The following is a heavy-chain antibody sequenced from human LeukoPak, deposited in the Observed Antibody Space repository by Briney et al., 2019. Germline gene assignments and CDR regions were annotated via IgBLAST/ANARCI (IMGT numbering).Heavy chain of an antibody. CDR3: ARQGGFYDNRGYNDAFDI. Sequence: SGESLKISCKGSGYSFTSYWISWVRQMPGKGLEWMGSIYPSDSYTNYSPSFQGHVTISVDKSISTAYLQWSSLKASDTAMYYCARQGGFYDNRGYNDAFDIWGQGTVVTVSS. CDR2: IYPSDSYT. D-gene: IGHD3-22*01. J-gene: IGHJ3*02. CDR1: GYSFTSYW. V-gene: IGHV5-10-1*01.